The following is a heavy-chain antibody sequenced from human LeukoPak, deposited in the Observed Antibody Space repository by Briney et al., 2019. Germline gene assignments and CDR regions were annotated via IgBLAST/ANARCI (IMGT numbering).Heavy chain of an antibody. CDR3: WGFEATGPFDY. J-gene: IGHJ4*02. Sequence: PSETLSLTCTVSGGSISSYYWSWIRQPAGKGLEWIGRIYTSGSTNYNPSHKSRVTMSVDTSKNQFSLKLSSVTAADTAVYYCWGFEATGPFDYWGQGTLVTVSS. CDR1: GGSISSYY. V-gene: IGHV4-4*07. D-gene: IGHD1-26*01. CDR2: IYTSGST.